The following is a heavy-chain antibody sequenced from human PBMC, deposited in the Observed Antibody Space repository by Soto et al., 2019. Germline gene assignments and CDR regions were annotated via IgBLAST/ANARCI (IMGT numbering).Heavy chain of an antibody. V-gene: IGHV3-74*01. CDR2: ISEDGTRA. J-gene: IGHJ4*02. CDR3: TRGPRPRSVGTGAF. Sequence: EVQLVESGGDLVQPGGSLRLSCTASGFNFSMYWMHWVRQVPGKRPGWVSRISEDGTRADYADSVKGRFTNSRDNAKKTLALAMHVLRADDTAVYYCTRGPRPRSVGTGAFWGQGTPVAVSS. CDR1: GFNFSMYW. D-gene: IGHD3-10*01.